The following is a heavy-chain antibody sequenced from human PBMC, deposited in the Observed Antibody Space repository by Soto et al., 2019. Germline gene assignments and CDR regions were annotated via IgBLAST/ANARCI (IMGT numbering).Heavy chain of an antibody. Sequence: EVQLLESGGGLVQPGGSLRLSCAASGFTFSSYAMSWVRQAPGKGLEWVSAIRGSGGSAYYADSVKGRFTISRDNSKNTLYLQMNSLRAGDTAVYYCARESAVAGTFEYWGQGSLLTVSS. CDR1: GFTFSSYA. D-gene: IGHD6-19*01. CDR3: ARESAVAGTFEY. J-gene: IGHJ4*02. V-gene: IGHV3-23*01. CDR2: IRGSGGSA.